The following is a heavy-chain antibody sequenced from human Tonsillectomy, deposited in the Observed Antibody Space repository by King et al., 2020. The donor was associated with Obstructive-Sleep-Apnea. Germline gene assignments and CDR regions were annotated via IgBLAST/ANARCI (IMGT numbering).Heavy chain of an antibody. CDR1: GFTFSSYA. J-gene: IGHJ4*02. V-gene: IGHV3-64*01. CDR2: ISSNGGST. D-gene: IGHD6-25*01. CDR3: ARGWGQRLYQHYDY. Sequence: VQLVQSGGGLVQPGGSLRLSCAASGFTFSSYAMHWVRQAPGKGLEYVSAISSNGGSTYYANSVKGRFTISRDNSKNTLYLQMGSLRAEDMAVYYCARGWGQRLYQHYDYWGQGTLVTVSS.